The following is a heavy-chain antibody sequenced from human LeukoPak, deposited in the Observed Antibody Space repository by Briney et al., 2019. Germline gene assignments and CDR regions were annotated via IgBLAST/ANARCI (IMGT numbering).Heavy chain of an antibody. V-gene: IGHV4-34*01. CDR3: ARGASAAGMSPLYWFDP. Sequence: SETLSLTCAVYGGSFSGYYWSWIRQPPGKGLEWIGEINHSGSTNYNPSLKSRVTISVDTSKNQFSLKLSSVTAADTAVYYCARGASAAGMSPLYWFDPWGQGTLVTVSS. CDR1: GGSFSGYY. CDR2: INHSGST. D-gene: IGHD6-13*01. J-gene: IGHJ5*02.